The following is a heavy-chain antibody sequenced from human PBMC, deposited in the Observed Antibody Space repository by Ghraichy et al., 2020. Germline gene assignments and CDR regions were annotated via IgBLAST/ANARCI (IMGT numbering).Heavy chain of an antibody. CDR1: GFTFSSSP. CDR3: APGLVDYFEY. Sequence: GGSLRLSCAASGFTFSSSPMSWVRQAPGKGLQWVSAISGSGGSTYYAESVKGRFTISRDNSKNTLYLQMNSLRAEDTAVYYCAPGLVDYFEYWGQGTLVTVSS. CDR2: ISGSGGST. D-gene: IGHD3-16*01. J-gene: IGHJ4*02. V-gene: IGHV3-23*01.